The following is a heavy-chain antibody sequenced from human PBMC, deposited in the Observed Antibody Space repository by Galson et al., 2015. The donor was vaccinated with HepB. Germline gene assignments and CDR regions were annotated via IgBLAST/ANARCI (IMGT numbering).Heavy chain of an antibody. J-gene: IGHJ4*02. CDR1: GFTFSSYW. V-gene: IGHV3-7*01. CDR3: ARDSGDRGFWSGYLDY. Sequence: SLRLSCAASGFTFSSYWMSWVRQAPGKGLKWVANIKQDGSEKYYVDSVKGRFTISRDNAKNSLYLQMNSLRAEDTAVYYCARDSGDRGFWSGYLDYWGQGTLVTVSS. D-gene: IGHD3-3*01. CDR2: IKQDGSEK.